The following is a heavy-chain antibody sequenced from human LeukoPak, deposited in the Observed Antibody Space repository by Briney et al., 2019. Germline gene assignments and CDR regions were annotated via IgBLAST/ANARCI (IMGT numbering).Heavy chain of an antibody. CDR2: IYYSGST. CDR1: GGSISSYY. Sequence: SETLSLTCTVSGGSISSYYWSWIRQPPGNGLEWIGYIYYSGSTNYNPSLKSRVTISVDTSKNQFSLKLSSVTAADTAVYYCARHAALVNWYFDLWGRGTLVTVSS. V-gene: IGHV4-59*08. D-gene: IGHD4-23*01. CDR3: ARHAALVNWYFDL. J-gene: IGHJ2*01.